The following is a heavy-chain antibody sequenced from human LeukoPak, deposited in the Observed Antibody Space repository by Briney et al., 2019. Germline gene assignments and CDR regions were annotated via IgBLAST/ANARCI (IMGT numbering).Heavy chain of an antibody. CDR2: IYYTGST. CDR3: ARDYGDIPPDWYYDL. V-gene: IGHV4-59*01. D-gene: IGHD4-17*01. CDR1: DGSISSSY. J-gene: IGHJ2*01. Sequence: SETLSLTCTVPDGSISSSYWSWIRQPPGKGLEWIGYIYYTGSTTYNPSLKSRVTISVDTSKNQFSLKLRSVTAADTAVYYCARDYGDIPPDWYYDLWGRGTLVTVSS.